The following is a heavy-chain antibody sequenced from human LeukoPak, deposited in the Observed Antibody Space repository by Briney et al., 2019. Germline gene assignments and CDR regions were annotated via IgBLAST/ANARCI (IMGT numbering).Heavy chain of an antibody. CDR2: ICIRDDT. J-gene: IGHJ3*01. CDR3: IRGGIRVSGIDVFDL. D-gene: IGHD5/OR15-5a*01. V-gene: IGHV3-13*01. CDR1: GFTFRDYD. Sequence: GGSLRLSCAASGFTFRDYDMHWVRQVPGRGLEWVSAICIRDDTHYPDSVMGRFTISIENTKNSLYLQKNTLSDGDTAMYYCIRGGIRVSGIDVFDLWGQGTMVTVSS.